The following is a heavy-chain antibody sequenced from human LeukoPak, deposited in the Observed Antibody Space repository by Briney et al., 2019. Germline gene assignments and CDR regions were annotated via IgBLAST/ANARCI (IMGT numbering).Heavy chain of an antibody. D-gene: IGHD1-7*01. Sequence: PGRSLRLSCAASGFTFSNSGMHWVRQAPGKGLEWVAVIWYDGTNNYYADSVKGRFTISRDNSKNTLYLRMNSLRAEDTAIYYCARGNSNWNYRSSFDIWGQGTMVTVSS. J-gene: IGHJ3*02. CDR2: IWYDGTNN. CDR1: GFTFSNSG. CDR3: ARGNSNWNYRSSFDI. V-gene: IGHV3-33*01.